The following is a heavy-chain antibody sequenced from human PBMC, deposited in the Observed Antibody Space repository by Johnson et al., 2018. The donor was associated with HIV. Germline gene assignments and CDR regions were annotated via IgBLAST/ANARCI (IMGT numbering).Heavy chain of an antibody. J-gene: IGHJ3*02. Sequence: VQLVESGGGWVKSGGSLRLSCAASGFTFNNAWMSWIRQAPGKGLEWVGRIKSNTDGGTTDYAAPVKGRFTISRDDSKTTLYLQMNSLKTEDTAVYYCSTSVAIVGGVILDGFDIWGQGTMVIVSS. V-gene: IGHV3-15*01. CDR2: IKSNTDGGTT. CDR3: STSVAIVGGVILDGFDI. D-gene: IGHD3-3*01. CDR1: GFTFNNAW.